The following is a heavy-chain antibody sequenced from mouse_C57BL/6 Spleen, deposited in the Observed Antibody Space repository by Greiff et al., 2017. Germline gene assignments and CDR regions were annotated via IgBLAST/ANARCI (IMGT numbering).Heavy chain of an antibody. CDR3: TTGYGYDEMDY. Sequence: QVQLQQSGAELVRPGASVTLSCKASGYTFTDYEMHWVKQTPVHGLEWIGAIDPETGGTAYNQKFKGKAILTADKSSSTAYMELRSLTSEDSAVYYCTTGYGYDEMDYWGQGTSVTVSS. CDR2: IDPETGGT. CDR1: GYTFTDYE. D-gene: IGHD2-2*01. V-gene: IGHV1-15*01. J-gene: IGHJ4*01.